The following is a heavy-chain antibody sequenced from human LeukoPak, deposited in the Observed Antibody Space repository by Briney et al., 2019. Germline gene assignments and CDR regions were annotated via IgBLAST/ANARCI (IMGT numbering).Heavy chain of an antibody. Sequence: SETLSLTCTVSGGSISLYYWRWIPQPPAKGLEWSGYLYYSGSTNYNPSLQSRVTISVDTSKNQCALKLSSGTAAATAVYYWARAARPRAAKDGLYLWGRGTLVTVSS. J-gene: IGHJ2*01. D-gene: IGHD5-24*01. CDR2: LYYSGST. CDR1: GGSISLYY. V-gene: IGHV4-59*01. CDR3: ARAARPRAAKDGLYL.